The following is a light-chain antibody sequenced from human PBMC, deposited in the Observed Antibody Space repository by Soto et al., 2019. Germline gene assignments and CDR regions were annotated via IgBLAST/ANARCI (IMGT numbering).Light chain of an antibody. J-gene: IGKJ3*01. CDR1: QSITTY. V-gene: IGKV1-39*01. Sequence: DLQMTQSPSSLSASVGERLTITCRASQSITTYLNWFQQKPGKAPKLLIYGASNWPTGVPSRFSGSGSGTDFTLTISSLQRDDFATYYCQESLTSLGTFGPGTKVDIK. CDR2: GAS. CDR3: QESLTSLGT.